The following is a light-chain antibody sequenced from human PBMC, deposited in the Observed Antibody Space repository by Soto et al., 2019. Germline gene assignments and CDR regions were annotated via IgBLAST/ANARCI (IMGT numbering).Light chain of an antibody. CDR1: SSDIGAYNY. V-gene: IGLV2-14*01. CDR2: GVS. J-gene: IGLJ1*01. Sequence: QSVLTQPASVSGSPGQSITISCTGTSSDIGAYNYVSWFQQHPGKAPKLMIYGVSNRPSGVSNRFSGFKSGNTASLTISGLQAEDEADYYCTSYTRTSTFVFGTGTKVTV. CDR3: TSYTRTSTFV.